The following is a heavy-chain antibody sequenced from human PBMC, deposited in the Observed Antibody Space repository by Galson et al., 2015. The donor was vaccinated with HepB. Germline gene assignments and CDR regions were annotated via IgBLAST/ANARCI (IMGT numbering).Heavy chain of an antibody. Sequence: SVKVSCKASGHTFTSYSISWVRQAPGQGPEWMAWISAYNGHTNYAQKLQGRVTVTTDTSTSTVYMELRSLRADDTAVYYCGRGGYGGYALDYWGQGTLVTVSS. CDR2: ISAYNGHT. CDR3: GRGGYGGYALDY. J-gene: IGHJ4*02. CDR1: GHTFTSYS. D-gene: IGHD5-12*01. V-gene: IGHV1-18*04.